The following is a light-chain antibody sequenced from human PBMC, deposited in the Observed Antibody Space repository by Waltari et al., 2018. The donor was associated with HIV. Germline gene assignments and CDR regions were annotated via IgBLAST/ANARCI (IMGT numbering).Light chain of an antibody. CDR2: DVT. CDR1: SIDVGGYKY. CDR3: CSYTSSITGRV. V-gene: IGLV2-14*03. J-gene: IGLJ1*01. Sequence: QSALTQPASVSGSPGQSITISCPGTSIDVGGYKYVSWYQQYPGKAPKLIIYDVTNRPSGVSNRFSGSKSGNTASLTIAGLQAEDEADYYCCSYTSSITGRVFGTGTKVTVL.